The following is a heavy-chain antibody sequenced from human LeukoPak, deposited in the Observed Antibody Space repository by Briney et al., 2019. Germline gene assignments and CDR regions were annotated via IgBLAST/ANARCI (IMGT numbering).Heavy chain of an antibody. D-gene: IGHD1-1*01. CDR3: AREVATTGRNYHYYSLDV. J-gene: IGHJ6*03. CDR1: GFYFSGYS. Sequence: GGSLRLSCGASGFYFSGYSMNWVSQAPGKGLEWVASINSGSTYMYYGDSVKGRFTISRDNAKNSLHLQVDSLRVEDTALYFCAREVATTGRNYHYYSLDVCGKGTTVTVSS. V-gene: IGHV3-21*01. CDR2: INSGSTYM.